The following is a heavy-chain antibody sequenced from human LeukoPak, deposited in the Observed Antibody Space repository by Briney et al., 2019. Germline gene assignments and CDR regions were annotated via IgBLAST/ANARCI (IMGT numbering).Heavy chain of an antibody. V-gene: IGHV1-69*01. CDR1: GGTFSSYA. D-gene: IGHD6-6*01. Sequence: SVKVSCKASGGTFSSYAISWVRQAPGQGLEWMGGIIPIFGTANYAQKFQGRVTITADESTSTAYMELSSLRSEDTAVYYCATLPFEYSSSAGDYWGQGTLVTVSS. CDR3: ATLPFEYSSSAGDY. CDR2: IIPIFGTA. J-gene: IGHJ4*02.